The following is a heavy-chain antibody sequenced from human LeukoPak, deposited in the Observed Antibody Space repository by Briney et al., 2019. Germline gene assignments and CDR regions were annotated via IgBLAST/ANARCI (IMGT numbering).Heavy chain of an antibody. CDR2: MHHSGST. D-gene: IGHD3-22*01. Sequence: SETLSLTCTVSGGSITTRSYYWGWIRQPPGKGLDWIGSMHHSGSTYYNPSLKSRVTTSVDTSKNQFSLKLSSVTAADTAVYYCARDPGAYYDSSGYLNWFDHWGQGTLVTVSS. V-gene: IGHV4-39*07. CDR3: ARDPGAYYDSSGYLNWFDH. J-gene: IGHJ5*02. CDR1: GGSITTRSYY.